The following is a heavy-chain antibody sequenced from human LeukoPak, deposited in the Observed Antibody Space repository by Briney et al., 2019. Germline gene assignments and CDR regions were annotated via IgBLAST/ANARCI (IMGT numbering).Heavy chain of an antibody. V-gene: IGHV3-11*03. D-gene: IGHD5-24*01. CDR1: GFTFNGYH. CDR2: ISISGSYI. CDR3: ARCGTPNNYHYYGLDV. Sequence: GGSLRLSCRASGFTFNGYHMSWLRQAPGKGLEWISYISISGSYINHTDSVKGRFTISRDNAKNSLYLQMTSLRAEDTAVYYCARCGTPNNYHYYGLDVWGQGTTVTVSS. J-gene: IGHJ6*02.